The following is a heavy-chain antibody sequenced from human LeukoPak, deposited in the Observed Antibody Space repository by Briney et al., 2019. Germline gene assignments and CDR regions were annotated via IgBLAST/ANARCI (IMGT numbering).Heavy chain of an antibody. V-gene: IGHV1-18*01. CDR2: ISLYDGDT. CDR3: ARDYCTRGGDCYKEDLFDP. D-gene: IGHD2-21*02. Sequence: ASVKVSCKASGYTFGIYGISWVRQAPGQGLEWMAWISLYDGDTNYAQKFEGRVTMTTETSTNTAYMELRRLRSDDTAIYYCARDYCTRGGDCYKEDLFDPWGQGTLVTVSA. J-gene: IGHJ5*02. CDR1: GYTFGIYG.